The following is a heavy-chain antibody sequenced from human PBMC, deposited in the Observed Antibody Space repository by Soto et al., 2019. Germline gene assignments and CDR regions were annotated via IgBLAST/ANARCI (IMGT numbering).Heavy chain of an antibody. D-gene: IGHD3-9*01. CDR3: ARVPFVGYFDWLDP. CDR2: MHHTQGT. V-gene: IGHV4-59*01. CDR1: GASISSYY. J-gene: IGHJ5*02. Sequence: SETLSLTCSASGASISSYYWTWIRQPPGGGLEWIGYMHHTQGTNDNPSLRGRVHMSIDTSMNQFSLRLTSVTAADTAVYYCARVPFVGYFDWLDPWGHGTLVTVSS.